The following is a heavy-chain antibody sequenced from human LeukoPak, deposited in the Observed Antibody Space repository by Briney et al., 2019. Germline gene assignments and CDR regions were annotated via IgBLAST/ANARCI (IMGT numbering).Heavy chain of an antibody. Sequence: GGSLRLSCAASGFTFSSYEINWVRQAPGKGLEWVSYISSSGSTIYYADSVKGRFTISRDNAKNSLYLQMNSLRAEDTAVYYCAREGYCSSSCYGAGYYYGMDVWGKGTTATVSS. CDR1: GFTFSSYE. D-gene: IGHD2-2*01. CDR3: AREGYCSSSCYGAGYYYGMDV. J-gene: IGHJ6*04. V-gene: IGHV3-48*03. CDR2: ISSSGSTI.